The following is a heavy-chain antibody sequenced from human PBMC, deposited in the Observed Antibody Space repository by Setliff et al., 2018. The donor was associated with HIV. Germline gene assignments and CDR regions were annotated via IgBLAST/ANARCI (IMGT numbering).Heavy chain of an antibody. CDR2: INTQTGSP. J-gene: IGHJ5*02. CDR1: GYTFINYA. Sequence: ASVKVSCKASGYTFINYAMNWVRQAPGQGLQWMGWINTQTGSPTYAQAFTGRFVFSVDSTVTTAYLQISGLKADDTAVYYCARALYGEYGGDLNWLDPWGQGTLVTVSS. CDR3: ARALYGEYGGDLNWLDP. D-gene: IGHD4-17*01. V-gene: IGHV7-4-1*02.